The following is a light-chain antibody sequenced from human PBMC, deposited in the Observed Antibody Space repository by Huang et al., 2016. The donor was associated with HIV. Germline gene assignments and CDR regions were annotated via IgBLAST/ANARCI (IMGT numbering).Light chain of an antibody. V-gene: IGKV3D-15*01. CDR3: LQYSSWPPVT. CDR2: GAS. CDR1: QSVGSN. J-gene: IGKJ5*01. Sequence: EMVMTQSPATLSVSPGERAPLSCRASQSVGSNLAWYQQRPGQAPRLLMYGASTRATGIPARFSGSGSGTEFTLTISSLQSEDFAIYYCLQYSSWPPVTFGQGTRLEI.